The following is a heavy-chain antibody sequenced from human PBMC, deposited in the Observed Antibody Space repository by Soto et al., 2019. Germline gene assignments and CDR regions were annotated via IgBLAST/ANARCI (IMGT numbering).Heavy chain of an antibody. V-gene: IGHV4-34*01. CDR3: ATLGPSGSYYDAFDI. Sequence: SETLSLTCAVYGGSFSVYYWSWIRQPPGKGLEWIGEINHSGSTNYNPSLKSRVTISVDTSKNQFSLKLSSVTAADTAVYYCATLGPSGSYYDAFDIWGQGTMVTVSS. D-gene: IGHD1-26*01. J-gene: IGHJ3*02. CDR1: GGSFSVYY. CDR2: INHSGST.